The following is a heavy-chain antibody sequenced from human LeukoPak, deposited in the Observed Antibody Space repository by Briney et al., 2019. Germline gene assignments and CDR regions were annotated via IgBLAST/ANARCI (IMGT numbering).Heavy chain of an antibody. D-gene: IGHD1-26*01. CDR3: ARARVGDRFDP. CDR1: GGTFSSYA. CDR2: IIPILGIA. J-gene: IGHJ5*02. Sequence: SVKVSCKASGGTFSSYAISWVRHAPGQGLEWMGRIIPILGIANYAQKFQGRVTITADKSTSTAYMELSSPRSEDTAVYYCARARVGDRFDPWGQGTLVTVSS. V-gene: IGHV1-69*04.